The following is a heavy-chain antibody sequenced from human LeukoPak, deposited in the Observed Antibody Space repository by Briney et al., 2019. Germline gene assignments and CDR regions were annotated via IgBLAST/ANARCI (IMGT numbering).Heavy chain of an antibody. Sequence: GGSLRLSCAASGFTFSSYEMNWVRQAPGKGLEWVSYISSSGSTIYYADSVKGRFTISRDNAKNSLYLQMNSLRAEDTAVYYCVRDRGSWNYYDSRSYHFDTLGYWGQGTLVTVSS. CDR3: VRDRGSWNYYDSRSYHFDTLGY. CDR1: GFTFSSYE. J-gene: IGHJ4*02. CDR2: ISSSGSTI. V-gene: IGHV3-48*03. D-gene: IGHD3-22*01.